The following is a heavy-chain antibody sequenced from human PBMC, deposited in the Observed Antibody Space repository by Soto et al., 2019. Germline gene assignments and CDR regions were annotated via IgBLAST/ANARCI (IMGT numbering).Heavy chain of an antibody. Sequence: ASVKVSCKASGYTFTSYGISWVRQAPGQGLEWMGWTNAYNGNTNYAQKLQGRVTMTTDTSTSTAYMEMRSLRSDDTAVYYCARDDEIVATIRAFDIWGQGTMVTVSS. D-gene: IGHD5-12*01. CDR2: TNAYNGNT. CDR3: ARDDEIVATIRAFDI. J-gene: IGHJ3*02. V-gene: IGHV1-18*01. CDR1: GYTFTSYG.